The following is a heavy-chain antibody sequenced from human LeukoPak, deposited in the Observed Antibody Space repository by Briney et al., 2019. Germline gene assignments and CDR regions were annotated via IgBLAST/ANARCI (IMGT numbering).Heavy chain of an antibody. CDR3: ARDLSGYSYAVTAGMDV. CDR1: GGSFSGYY. Sequence: SETLSLTCAVYGGSFSGYYWNWIRQPPGKGLEWIGEINHSGSTNYNPSLKSRVTISVDTSKNQFSLKLSSVTAADTAVYYCARDLSGYSYAVTAGMDVWGQGTTVTVSS. V-gene: IGHV4-34*01. J-gene: IGHJ6*02. CDR2: INHSGST. D-gene: IGHD5-18*01.